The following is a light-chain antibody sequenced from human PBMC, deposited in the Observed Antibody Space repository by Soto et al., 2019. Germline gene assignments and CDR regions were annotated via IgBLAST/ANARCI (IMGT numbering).Light chain of an antibody. CDR3: QQYNNWPPIT. Sequence: EIVLTQSPDTLSLSPGERATLSCRASRTVIRNNLAWHQQKPGQTPRLLIYGASTRATGIPDRFSGSGSGTDFTLTISRLEPEDSAVYYCQQYNNWPPITFGQGTRLEIK. J-gene: IGKJ5*01. CDR1: RTVIRNN. V-gene: IGKV3-20*01. CDR2: GAS.